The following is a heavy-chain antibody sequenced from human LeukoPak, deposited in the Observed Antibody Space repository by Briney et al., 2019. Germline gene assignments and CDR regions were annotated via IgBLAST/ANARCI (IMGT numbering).Heavy chain of an antibody. V-gene: IGHV1-69*13. CDR2: IIPIFGTA. CDR3: ARGKEAMALWGFDY. D-gene: IGHD5-18*01. J-gene: IGHJ4*02. CDR1: GGTFSSYA. Sequence: ASVKVSCKASGGTFSSYAISWVRQAPGQGLEWMGGIIPIFGTANYAQEFQGRVTITADESTSTAYMELSSLRSEDTAVYYCARGKEAMALWGFDYWGQGTLVTVSS.